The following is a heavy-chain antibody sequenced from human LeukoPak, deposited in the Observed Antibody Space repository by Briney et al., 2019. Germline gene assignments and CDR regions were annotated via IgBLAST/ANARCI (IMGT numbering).Heavy chain of an antibody. CDR3: ARVSGRYYVKNWFHP. V-gene: IGHV4-39*07. J-gene: IGHJ5*02. Sequence: SETLSLTCTVSGGSISGNSYYWGWIRQPPGKGLEWIGSIYYSGSTYYNPSLKSRVTISIDTSKNQFSLRLSSVTAADTAMYYCARVSGRYYVKNWFHPWGQETLVTVSS. D-gene: IGHD1-26*01. CDR1: GGSISGNSYY. CDR2: IYYSGST.